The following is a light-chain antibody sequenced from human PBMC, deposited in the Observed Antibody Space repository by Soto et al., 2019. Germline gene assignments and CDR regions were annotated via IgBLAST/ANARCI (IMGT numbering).Light chain of an antibody. Sequence: QSALTQPASVSGSPGQSITISCTGTSSDVGSYNLVSWYQQHPGKAPKLMIYEGSKRPSGVSNRFSGSKSGNTAYLTISGLEAEDEADYSCCSYAGSRVFSGGTKLTV. CDR2: EGS. CDR1: SSDVGSYNL. V-gene: IGLV2-23*01. CDR3: CSYAGSRV. J-gene: IGLJ3*02.